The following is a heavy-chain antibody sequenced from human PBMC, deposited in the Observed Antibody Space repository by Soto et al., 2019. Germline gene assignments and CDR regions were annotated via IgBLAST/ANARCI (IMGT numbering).Heavy chain of an antibody. CDR3: ARVRFADTGIYYGSGSYYCGGDCYSGWFDP. CDR2: INWNGGST. J-gene: IGHJ5*02. D-gene: IGHD3-10*01. CDR1: GFTFDDYG. V-gene: IGHV3-20*04. Sequence: PGGSLRLSCAASGFTFDDYGMSWVRQAPGKGLEWVSGINWNGGSTGYADSVKGRFTISRDNAKNSLYLQMNSLRAEDTALYYCARVRFADTGIYYGSGSYYCGGDCYSGWFDPWGQGTLVTVSS.